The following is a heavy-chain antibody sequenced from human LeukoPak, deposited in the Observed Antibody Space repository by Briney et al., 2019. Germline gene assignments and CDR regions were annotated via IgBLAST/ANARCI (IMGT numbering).Heavy chain of an antibody. V-gene: IGHV3-11*04. Sequence: GGSLRLSCAASGFTFSDYYMSWIRQAPGKGVEWVSYISSSGSTIYYADSVKGGFTISRDNAKNSLYLQMNCLNAEYTAVYYCATALSYYDSSGHYYYYYMDVWGKGTTVTVSS. CDR3: ATALSYYDSSGHYYYYYMDV. CDR2: ISSSGSTI. CDR1: GFTFSDYY. D-gene: IGHD3-22*01. J-gene: IGHJ6*03.